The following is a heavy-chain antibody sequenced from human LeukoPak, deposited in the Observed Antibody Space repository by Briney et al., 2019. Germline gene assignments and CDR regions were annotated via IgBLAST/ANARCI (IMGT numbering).Heavy chain of an antibody. D-gene: IGHD1-14*01. CDR1: RFSFSDYS. V-gene: IGHV3-11*06. CDR2: ISSTSSYT. J-gene: IGHJ4*02. CDR3: ATQQGGNPAY. Sequence: GGSLRLSCEASRFSFSDYSMTWIRQAPGKGLEWVSYISSTSSYTDYADSVKDRFTISRDNARNSLYLQMNSLRAEDTAVYYCATQQGGNPAYWGQGTLVTVSS.